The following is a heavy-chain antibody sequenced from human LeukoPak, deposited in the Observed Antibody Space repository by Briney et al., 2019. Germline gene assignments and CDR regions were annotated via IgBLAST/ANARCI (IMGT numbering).Heavy chain of an antibody. CDR3: ARGQDNHDDSSGYYSWFDP. D-gene: IGHD3-22*01. CDR2: IYSGGST. CDR1: GFTFSSYS. J-gene: IGHJ5*02. Sequence: QPGGSLRLSCAASGFTFSSYSMNWVRQAPGKGLEWVSVIYSGGSTYYADSVKGRFTISRDNSKNTLYLQMNSLRAEDTAVYYCARGQDNHDDSSGYYSWFDPWGQGTLVTVSS. V-gene: IGHV3-66*01.